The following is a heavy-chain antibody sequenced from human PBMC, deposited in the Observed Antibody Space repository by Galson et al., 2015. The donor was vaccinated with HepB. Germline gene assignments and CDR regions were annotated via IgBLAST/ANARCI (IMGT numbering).Heavy chain of an antibody. CDR3: ARWCWPYYFWSSYLYYIDF. CDR2: MNYNSGNT. J-gene: IGHJ6*03. D-gene: IGHD3-3*01. V-gene: IGHV1-8*02. Sequence: SVKVSCKASGYTFSSYDINWVRQAPGQGLEWMGWMNYNSGNTGYAQKFKGRVTMTRNTSKNTAYMKMNSLRSEDTAVYYCARWCWPYYFWSSYLYYIDFWGKGTTVTVSS. CDR1: GYTFSSYD.